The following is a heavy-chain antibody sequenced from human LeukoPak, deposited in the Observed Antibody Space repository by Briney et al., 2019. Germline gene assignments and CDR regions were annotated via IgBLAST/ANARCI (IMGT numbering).Heavy chain of an antibody. J-gene: IGHJ4*02. CDR3: VREFSGILEY. D-gene: IGHD1-26*01. CDR2: ITSTSSYR. CDR1: GFIFSACA. V-gene: IGHV3-21*01. Sequence: PGGTLRHSCAASGFIFSACAMTWVRQAPEKGLEWVSSITSTSSYRYYADSVKGRFTISRDNAKSSLYLQMNSLGAEDTAVYYCVREFSGILEYWGQGTLVTVSS.